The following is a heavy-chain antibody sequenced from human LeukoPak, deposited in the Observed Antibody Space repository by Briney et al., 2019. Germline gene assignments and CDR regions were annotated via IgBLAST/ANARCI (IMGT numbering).Heavy chain of an antibody. CDR1: GYSISSGHY. Sequence: SETLSLTCTVSGYSISSGHYWGWIRQPPGKGLEWIGSMYHSGSTYYNPSLKSRVTMSLDASKNQFSLELNSVTPADTAVYYCARGGNYWPQWWFDPWGRGTLVSVSS. V-gene: IGHV4-38-2*02. CDR3: ARGGNYWPQWWFDP. J-gene: IGHJ5*02. D-gene: IGHD1-26*01. CDR2: MYHSGST.